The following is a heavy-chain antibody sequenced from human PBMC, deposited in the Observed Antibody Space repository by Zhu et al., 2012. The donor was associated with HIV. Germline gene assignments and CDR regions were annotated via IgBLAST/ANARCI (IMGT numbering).Heavy chain of an antibody. J-gene: IGHJ6*02. V-gene: IGHV3-15*01. D-gene: IGHD3-10*01. CDR1: GFTFSQAW. CDR2: IKSEADGGTT. CDR3: TTDFGLWFRPRPYGKDV. Sequence: EVQLLESGGGLKRPGGSLRLSCVGSGFTFSQAWMTWVRQAPGKGLEWVGRIKSEADGGTTEHAASVKGRFSISRDDSQNTLYLQMNSLKTEDTAVYYCTTDFGLWFRPRPYGKDVWGQGTTVIVSS.